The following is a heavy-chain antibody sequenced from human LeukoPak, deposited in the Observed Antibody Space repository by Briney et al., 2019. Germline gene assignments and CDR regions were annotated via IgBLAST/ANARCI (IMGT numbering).Heavy chain of an antibody. J-gene: IGHJ4*02. Sequence: SETLSLTCAVYGESFSGYYWSWIRQPPGKGLEWIGEINHSGSTNYNPSLKSRVTISVDTSKNQFSLKLSSVTATDTAVYYCARAGSSSLFDYWGQGTLVTVSS. D-gene: IGHD6-6*01. CDR3: ARAGSSSLFDY. CDR1: GESFSGYY. CDR2: INHSGST. V-gene: IGHV4-34*01.